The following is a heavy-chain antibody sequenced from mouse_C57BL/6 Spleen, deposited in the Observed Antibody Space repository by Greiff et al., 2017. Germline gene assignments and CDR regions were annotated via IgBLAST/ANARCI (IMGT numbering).Heavy chain of an antibody. J-gene: IGHJ2*01. D-gene: IGHD4-1*01. CDR2: IYPGDGDT. CDR1: GYAFSSSW. V-gene: IGHV1-82*01. CDR3: ARSLGFDY. Sequence: VKLMESGPELVKPGASVKISCKASGYAFSSSWMNWVKQRHGKGLEWIGRIYPGDGDTNYNGKFKGKATLTADKSSSTAYMQLSSLTSEDSAVYFCARSLGFDYWGQGTTLTVSS.